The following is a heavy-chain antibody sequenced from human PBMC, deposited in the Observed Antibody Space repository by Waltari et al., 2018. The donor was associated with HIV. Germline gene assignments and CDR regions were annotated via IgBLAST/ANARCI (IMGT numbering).Heavy chain of an antibody. CDR1: GFTFTTYA. CDR2: ISGSGDST. V-gene: IGHV3-23*01. J-gene: IGHJ4*02. D-gene: IGHD1-26*01. CDR3: AKHQLRSGSYYDRIDDY. Sequence: EVQLLESGGGLVQPGGSLRLPCAASGFTFTTYAMSWVRPAPGKVLDWVSTISGSGDSTYYADSVRGRFTISRDNSKNTLYLQMNSLRAEDTAVYYCAKHQLRSGSYYDRIDDYWGQGTLVTVSS.